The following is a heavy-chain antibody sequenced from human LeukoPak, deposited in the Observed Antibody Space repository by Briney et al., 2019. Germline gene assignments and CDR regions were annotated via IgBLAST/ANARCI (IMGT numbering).Heavy chain of an antibody. CDR3: ARDPWDDYGDQRGGYYFDY. CDR1: GFTFSSYA. D-gene: IGHD4-17*01. CDR2: ISYDGSNK. V-gene: IGHV3-30-3*01. J-gene: IGHJ4*02. Sequence: GGSLRLSCAASGFTFSSYAMHWVRQAPGKGLEWVAVISYDGSNKYYADSVKGRFTISRDNSKNTPYLQMNSLRAEDTAVYYCARDPWDDYGDQRGGYYFDYWGQGTLVTVSS.